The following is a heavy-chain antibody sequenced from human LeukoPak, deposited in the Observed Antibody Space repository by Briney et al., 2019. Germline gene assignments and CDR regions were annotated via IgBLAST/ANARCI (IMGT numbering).Heavy chain of an antibody. CDR1: GGSLSNYY. J-gene: IGHJ5*02. CDR2: IYYSGST. V-gene: IGHV4-59*12. CDR3: ARALNTGWFDP. D-gene: IGHD1-14*01. Sequence: PSETLSLTCTVSGGSLSNYYWSWVRLPPGKGLEWIGYIYYSGSTYYNPSLKSRVTISVDTSKNQFSLKLSSVTAADTAVYYCARALNTGWFDPWGQGTLVTVSS.